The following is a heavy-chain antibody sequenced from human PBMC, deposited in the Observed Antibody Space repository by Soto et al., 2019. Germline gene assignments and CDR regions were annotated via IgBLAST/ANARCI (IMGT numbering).Heavy chain of an antibody. Sequence: QITLKESGPTLVKPTQTLTLTCTFSGFSLSSTRMAVGWIRQPPGKALEWLALIYWDDDKRYSPFLKSRLTITKDTSKYQVVLTMSNMDPVDTARYYCAHIVVAGLGYYFDYWGQGTPVTVSS. V-gene: IGHV2-5*02. CDR1: GFSLSSTRMA. D-gene: IGHD6-19*01. CDR3: AHIVVAGLGYYFDY. J-gene: IGHJ4*02. CDR2: IYWDDDK.